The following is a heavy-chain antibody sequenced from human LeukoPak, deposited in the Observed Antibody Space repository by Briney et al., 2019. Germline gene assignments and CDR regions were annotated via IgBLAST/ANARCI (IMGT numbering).Heavy chain of an antibody. CDR3: AKLPTSGGDYVYMDY. D-gene: IGHD3-16*01. Sequence: GGSLRLSCAASGFTFTSYAMTWVRQAPGKGLEWVSGISRSGDYTYYADSVRGPFTISRDNSKNTLYLQPGSLRTEGTAVYYCAKLPTSGGDYVYMDYWGQGTLVTVSS. CDR2: ISRSGDYT. J-gene: IGHJ4*02. CDR1: GFTFTSYA. V-gene: IGHV3-23*01.